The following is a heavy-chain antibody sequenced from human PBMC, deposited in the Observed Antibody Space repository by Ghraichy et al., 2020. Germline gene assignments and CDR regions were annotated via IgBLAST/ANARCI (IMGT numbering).Heavy chain of an antibody. CDR3: SRGPYYSYPNGYYPPKYFDK. V-gene: IGHV3-30-3*01. J-gene: IGHJ4*02. CDR1: GFSFSRYA. CDR2: ISYDGSDK. Sequence: RGSLRLSCAASGFSFSRYAMHWVRQAPGKGPEWVAVISYDGSDKFYADSVKGRFTISRDNSRTTLYLQMNSLRAEDTAVYYCSRGPYYSYPNGYYPPKYFDKWGQGTLVTVSS. D-gene: IGHD3-3*01.